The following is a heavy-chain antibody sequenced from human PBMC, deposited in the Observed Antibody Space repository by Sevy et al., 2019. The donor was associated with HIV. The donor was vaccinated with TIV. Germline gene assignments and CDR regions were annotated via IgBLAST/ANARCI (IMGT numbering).Heavy chain of an antibody. CDR3: AKIPGSSWPQGGLDI. D-gene: IGHD6-13*01. J-gene: IGHJ3*02. V-gene: IGHV3-23*01. CDR1: GFTLSNFA. Sequence: GGSLRLSCEASGFTLSNFAMSWVRQAAGKGLEWVSTISDSGVNTYYTDSVKGRFTISRDNSKNTLFLQMNSLRAEDTSLYYCAKIPGSSWPQGGLDIWGQGTMVTVSS. CDR2: ISDSGVNT.